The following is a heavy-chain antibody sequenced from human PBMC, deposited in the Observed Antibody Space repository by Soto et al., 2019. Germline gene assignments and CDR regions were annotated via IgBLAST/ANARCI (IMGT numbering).Heavy chain of an antibody. Sequence: TSETLSLTCTISSGSISHYYWSWIRQPPGKGLEWIGCIQNSGDTKYNPSLKSRVTMSIDTSKNHFSLKLASVTSADTAVYYCASAGSTLSSLSWLAPWGPGAPVTVYS. CDR1: SGSISHYY. CDR3: ASAGSTLSSLSWLAP. J-gene: IGHJ5*02. V-gene: IGHV4-4*08. D-gene: IGHD1-1*01. CDR2: IQNSGDT.